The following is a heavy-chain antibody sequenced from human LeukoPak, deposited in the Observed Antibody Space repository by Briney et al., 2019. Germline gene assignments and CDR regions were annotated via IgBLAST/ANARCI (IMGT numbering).Heavy chain of an antibody. CDR2: IYTSGST. V-gene: IGHV4-61*02. Sequence: PSETLSLTCTVSGGSISSGSYYWSWIRQPAGKGLEWIGRIYTSGSTNYNPSLKSRVTISVDTSKNQFSLKLSSVTAADTAVYYCARGGDSSVRNNYWGQGTLVTVSS. CDR3: ARGGDSSVRNNY. D-gene: IGHD3-22*01. CDR1: GGSISSGSYY. J-gene: IGHJ4*02.